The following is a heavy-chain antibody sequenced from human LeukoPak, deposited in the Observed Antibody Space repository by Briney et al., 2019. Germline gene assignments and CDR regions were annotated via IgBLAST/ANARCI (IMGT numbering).Heavy chain of an antibody. Sequence: GGSLRLSCAASGFTFSSYGVSWVRQAPGKGLEWVSGISGSGHRTYYADSAKGRFTISRDNSKSTLYLQMNSLRAEDTALYYCARTPMIVVVVTSFDIWGQGTMVTVSS. CDR2: ISGSGHRT. D-gene: IGHD3-22*01. CDR1: GFTFSSYG. V-gene: IGHV3-23*01. J-gene: IGHJ3*02. CDR3: ARTPMIVVVVTSFDI.